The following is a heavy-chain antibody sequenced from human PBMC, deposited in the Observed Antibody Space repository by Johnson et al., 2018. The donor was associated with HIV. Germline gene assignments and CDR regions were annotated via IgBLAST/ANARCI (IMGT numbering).Heavy chain of an antibody. CDR1: GFTFSNAW. Sequence: VQLVESGGGLVKPGGSLRLSCAASGFTFSNAWMTWVRQAPGKGLEWVGRIKSKTDGGTTDYAAPVKGRFTISRDDSKDTLYLQMTSLRAEDTAVYYCARAHYGSGSLDIWGQGTMVTVSS. CDR2: IKSKTDGGTT. J-gene: IGHJ3*02. CDR3: ARAHYGSGSLDI. V-gene: IGHV3-15*01. D-gene: IGHD3-10*01.